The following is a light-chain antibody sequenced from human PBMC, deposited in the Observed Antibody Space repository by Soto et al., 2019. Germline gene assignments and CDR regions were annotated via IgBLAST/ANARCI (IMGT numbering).Light chain of an antibody. Sequence: EIVMTQSPATLSVSPGERATLSCRASGMVSANLAWYQQKPGQAPRLLIYDTAPRATAIPARFSGSGSGTEFTLTISSLQSEDFAVYYCQQYSKWPTFGQGTRLEIK. J-gene: IGKJ5*01. CDR3: QQYSKWPT. V-gene: IGKV3-15*01. CDR1: GMVSAN. CDR2: DTA.